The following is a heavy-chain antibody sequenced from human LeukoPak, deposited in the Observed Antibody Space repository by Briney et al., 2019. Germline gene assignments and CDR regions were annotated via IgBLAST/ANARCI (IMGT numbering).Heavy chain of an antibody. CDR2: INHSGST. J-gene: IGHJ4*02. V-gene: IGHV4-34*01. D-gene: IGHD3-22*01. CDR1: GGSFSGYY. CDR3: ARGRDDYYDSSGYYDN. Sequence: PSETLSLTCAVYGGSFSGYYWSWIRQPPGKGLEWIGEINHSGSTNYNPSLKSRVTISVDTSKNQFSLKLSSVTAADTAVYYCARGRDDYYDSSGYYDNWGQGTLVTVSS.